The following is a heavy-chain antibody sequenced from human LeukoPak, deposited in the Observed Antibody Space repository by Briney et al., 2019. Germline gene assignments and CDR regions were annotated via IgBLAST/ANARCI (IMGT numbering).Heavy chain of an antibody. CDR1: GFTFSNYG. CDR2: IWYDGSNK. V-gene: IGHV3-33*01. Sequence: GGSLRLSCAASGFTFSNYGMHGVRQAPGKDLEGLAVIWYDGSNKYYADSVKGRFTLSRDNSKNTLFLQMNSLRPEDTAVYFCARDLTQLALFDYWGQGTLVTVSS. D-gene: IGHD6-13*01. J-gene: IGHJ4*02. CDR3: ARDLTQLALFDY.